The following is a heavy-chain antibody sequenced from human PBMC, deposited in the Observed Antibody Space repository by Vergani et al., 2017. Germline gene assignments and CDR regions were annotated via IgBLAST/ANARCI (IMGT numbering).Heavy chain of an antibody. CDR2: IQFDGSNQ. CDR1: GFTLSNYD. V-gene: IGHV3-30*02. Sequence: QVQLVESGGGVVQRGGSLRLSCATSGFTLSNYDMQWIRQGPGKGLEFVAFIQFDGSNQYYGDSVKGRFTLARDFSKNTLYLQMNSLRTDYTATYYCAKHFRGWGIDYWGKGTQVIVSS. D-gene: IGHD1-26*01. J-gene: IGHJ4*02. CDR3: AKHFRGWGIDY.